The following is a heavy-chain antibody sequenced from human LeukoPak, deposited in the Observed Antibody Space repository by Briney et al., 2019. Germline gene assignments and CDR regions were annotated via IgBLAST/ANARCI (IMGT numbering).Heavy chain of an antibody. CDR2: ISYDGSNK. Sequence: GGSLRLSCAASGFTFSSYAMHWVRQAPGKGLEWVAVISYDGSNKYYADSVKGRFTISRDNSKNTLYLQMNSLRAEDTAAYYCARERGMIVRYFDYRGQGTLVTVSS. D-gene: IGHD3-22*01. J-gene: IGHJ4*02. V-gene: IGHV3-30-3*01. CDR1: GFTFSSYA. CDR3: ARERGMIVRYFDY.